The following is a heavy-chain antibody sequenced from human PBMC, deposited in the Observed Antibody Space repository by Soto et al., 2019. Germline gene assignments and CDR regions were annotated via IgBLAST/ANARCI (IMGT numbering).Heavy chain of an antibody. Sequence: QVRLVQSGAEVKKPGASVKVSCKASGYTFTSYAMHWVRQAPGQMLEWMGWINAGNGNTKYSQKFQGRVTITRDTSASTAYMELSSLRSEDTAVYYCGRDFPEGGLWFGAASNYYGMDVWGQGTTVTVSS. J-gene: IGHJ6*02. CDR3: GRDFPEGGLWFGAASNYYGMDV. CDR1: GYTFTSYA. CDR2: INAGNGNT. D-gene: IGHD3-10*01. V-gene: IGHV1-3*01.